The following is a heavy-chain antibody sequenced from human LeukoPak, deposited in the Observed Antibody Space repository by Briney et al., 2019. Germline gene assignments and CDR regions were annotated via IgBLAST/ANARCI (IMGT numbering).Heavy chain of an antibody. CDR2: INKDGSEK. D-gene: IGHD2-8*02. CDR1: RLTFSGYW. CDR3: ATYTQHVGAPGGADY. V-gene: IGHV3-7*03. J-gene: IGHJ4*02. Sequence: GGSLRLSCVVSRLTFSGYWMRWVRQAPGKGLEWVAAINKDGSEKRYVDAVEGRFTISRDNARNSVYLQMTSLGAEDTAVYYCATYTQHVGAPGGADYWGLGTLVTVSS.